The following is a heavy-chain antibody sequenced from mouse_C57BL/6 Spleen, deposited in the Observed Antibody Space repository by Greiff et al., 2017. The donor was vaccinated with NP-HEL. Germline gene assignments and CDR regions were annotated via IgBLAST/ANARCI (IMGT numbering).Heavy chain of an antibody. CDR3: TTSSDDDDGFAY. D-gene: IGHD2-4*01. Sequence: VQLQQSGAELVRPGASVKLSCTASGFNIKDDDMHWVKQRPEQGLEWIGWIDPENGDTEYASKFQGKATITADTSSNTAYLQLSSLTSEDTAVYYCTTSSDDDDGFAYWGQGPLVTVSA. V-gene: IGHV14-4*01. J-gene: IGHJ3*01. CDR2: IDPENGDT. CDR1: GFNIKDDD.